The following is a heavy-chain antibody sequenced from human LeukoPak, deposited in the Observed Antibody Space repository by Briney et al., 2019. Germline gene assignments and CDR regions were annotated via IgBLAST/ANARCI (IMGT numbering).Heavy chain of an antibody. CDR1: GFTFSTYA. J-gene: IGHJ4*02. D-gene: IGHD1-26*01. CDR3: AKDAGNYYQRFFDY. CDR2: IWYDGSNK. Sequence: GRSLRLSCAASGFTFSTYAMHWVRQAPGKGLEWVALIWYDGSNKYYADSVKGRFTISRDIYKNTLYLQMNSLRAEDTAVYYCAKDAGNYYQRFFDYWGQGTLVTVSS. V-gene: IGHV3-33*06.